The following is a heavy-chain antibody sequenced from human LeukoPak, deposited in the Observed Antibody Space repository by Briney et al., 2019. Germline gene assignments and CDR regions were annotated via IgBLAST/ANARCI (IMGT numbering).Heavy chain of an antibody. Sequence: SGGSLRLSCAASGFTFSDYYMSWIRQASGKGLEWVPYISSSSSYTNYADSVKGRFTISRDNAKNSLYLQMNSLRAEDTAVYYCARDGSWGYGSGSFDYWGQGTLVTVSS. CDR3: ARDGSWGYGSGSFDY. CDR2: ISSSSSYT. D-gene: IGHD3-10*01. J-gene: IGHJ4*02. V-gene: IGHV3-11*06. CDR1: GFTFSDYY.